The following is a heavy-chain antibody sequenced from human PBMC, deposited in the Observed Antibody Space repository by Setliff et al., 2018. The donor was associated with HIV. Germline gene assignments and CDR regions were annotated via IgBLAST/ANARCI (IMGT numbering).Heavy chain of an antibody. V-gene: IGHV4-31*03. Sequence: PSETLSLTCTVSGVSVSSGGYYWSWIRQHPGKGLEWIGYVYYTGTSYFNPSLKSRITISVDTSKNQFSLKLSSVTAADTAVYYCARQGGYDFWSGYYPYYYGMDVWGQGTTVTVSS. CDR1: GVSVSSGGYY. CDR3: ARQGGYDFWSGYYPYYYGMDV. CDR2: VYYTGTS. D-gene: IGHD3-3*01. J-gene: IGHJ6*02.